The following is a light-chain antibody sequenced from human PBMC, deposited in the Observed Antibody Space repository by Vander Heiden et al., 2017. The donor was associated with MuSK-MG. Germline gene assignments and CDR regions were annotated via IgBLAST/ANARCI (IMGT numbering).Light chain of an antibody. Sequence: QSVLTQPPSASGTPGQRVTISCSGSSSNIGRNPVNWYQRLPGTAPKLLIYRNDQRPSGVPDRFSGSKSGTSASLAISGLQSEDEADHYCAAWDDSLNGVVFGGGTKLTVL. CDR1: SSNIGRNP. J-gene: IGLJ2*01. CDR2: RND. V-gene: IGLV1-44*01. CDR3: AAWDDSLNGVV.